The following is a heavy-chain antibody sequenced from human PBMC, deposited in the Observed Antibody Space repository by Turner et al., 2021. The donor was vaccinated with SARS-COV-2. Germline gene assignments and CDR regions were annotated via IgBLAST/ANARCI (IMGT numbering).Heavy chain of an antibody. V-gene: IGHV3-30-3*01. Sequence: QVQLVGSGGGGVQPGRSLRLSCGASGFTFISYAMHWVRQAPGKGLGWVAIISYDGSNKFYADSVKGRFTISRDNSKNTLYLQMNSLRAEGTAVYYCARDGFQDYGYPYYFDYWGQGTLVTVSS. D-gene: IGHD5-18*01. CDR1: GFTFISYA. CDR2: ISYDGSNK. CDR3: ARDGFQDYGYPYYFDY. J-gene: IGHJ4*02.